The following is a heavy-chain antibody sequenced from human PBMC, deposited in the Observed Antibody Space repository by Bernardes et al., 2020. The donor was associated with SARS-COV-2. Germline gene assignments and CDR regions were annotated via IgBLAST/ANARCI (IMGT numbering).Heavy chain of an antibody. Sequence: GGSLRLSCAASGFTFNTFAMSWVRQAPGKGLEWVSAINGRGIRTYYADSVKGRFTISRDNSKNTLYLQMNSLRAEDTAVYYCAKDGWEDTRMVTFFDQWGQGTLVTVSS. J-gene: IGHJ4*02. CDR1: GFTFNTFA. CDR3: AKDGWEDTRMVTFFDQ. CDR2: INGRGIRT. D-gene: IGHD5-18*01. V-gene: IGHV3-23*01.